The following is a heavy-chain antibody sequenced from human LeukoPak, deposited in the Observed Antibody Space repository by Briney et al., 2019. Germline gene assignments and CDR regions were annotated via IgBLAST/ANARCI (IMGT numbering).Heavy chain of an antibody. CDR2: ISYDGNNK. CDR3: ARPATIEVAGLNDYFDY. CDR1: EFTFSSYA. Sequence: PGRSLRLSCAASEFTFSSYAIHWVRQAPGKGLEWVAVISYDGNNKYYTDSVKGRFTISRDNSKHTLYLQMNSLRAEDTAVYYCARPATIEVAGLNDYFDYWGQGTLVTVSS. D-gene: IGHD6-19*01. J-gene: IGHJ4*02. V-gene: IGHV3-30*04.